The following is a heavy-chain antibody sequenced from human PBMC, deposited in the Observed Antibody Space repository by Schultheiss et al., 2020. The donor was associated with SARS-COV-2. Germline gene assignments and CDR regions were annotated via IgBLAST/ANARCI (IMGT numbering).Heavy chain of an antibody. Sequence: ASVKVSCKASGYTFTTYDINWVRQATGQGLEWMGRINPNSGGTNYAQKFQGRVTMTRDTSISTAYMELSRLRSDDTAVYYCARDRSCSSTSCYIGPKDYWGQGTLVTVSS. CDR2: INPNSGGT. CDR1: GYTFTTYD. J-gene: IGHJ4*02. V-gene: IGHV1-2*06. CDR3: ARDRSCSSTSCYIGPKDY. D-gene: IGHD2-2*02.